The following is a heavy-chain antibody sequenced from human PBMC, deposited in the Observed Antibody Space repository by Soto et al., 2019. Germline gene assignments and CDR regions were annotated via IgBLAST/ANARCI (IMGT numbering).Heavy chain of an antibody. Sequence: QVQLVQSGAEVKKPGASVKVSCKASGYTFTSHDINWVRQATGQGLEWMGWMNPNSGNTGYAQKFQGRVSMTRNTATSTAYMELSSLRSEDTAVYYCASIPIRMVATYYYYGMDVWGQGTTVTVSS. J-gene: IGHJ6*02. CDR1: GYTFTSHD. V-gene: IGHV1-8*01. CDR3: ASIPIRMVATYYYYGMDV. D-gene: IGHD5-12*01. CDR2: MNPNSGNT.